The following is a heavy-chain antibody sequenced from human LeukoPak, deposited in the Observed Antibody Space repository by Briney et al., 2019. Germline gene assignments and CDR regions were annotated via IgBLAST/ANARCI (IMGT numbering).Heavy chain of an antibody. V-gene: IGHV3-48*01. CDR2: ISSSSSTI. J-gene: IGHJ4*02. D-gene: IGHD3-10*01. Sequence: PGGSLRLSCAASGFTFSSYSMNWVRQAPGEGLEWVSYISSSSSTIYYADSVKGRFTISRDNAKNSLYLQMNSLRAEDTAVYYCARASYGSGSFPDYWGQGTLVTVSS. CDR1: GFTFSSYS. CDR3: ARASYGSGSFPDY.